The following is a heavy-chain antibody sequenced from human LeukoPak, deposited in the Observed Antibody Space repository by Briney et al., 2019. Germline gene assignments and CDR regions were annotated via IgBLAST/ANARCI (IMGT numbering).Heavy chain of an antibody. V-gene: IGHV4-4*02. CDR2: IYHSGST. D-gene: IGHD3-10*01. CDR3: ARQDYYGSGSYYN. CDR1: GGAISSSNW. Sequence: PSGTLSLTCAVSGGAISSSNWWSWVRQPPGKGLEWIGEIYHSGSTNYNPSLKSRVTISVDKSKNQFSLKLSSVTAADTAVYYCARQDYYGSGSYYNWGQGTLVTVSS. J-gene: IGHJ4*02.